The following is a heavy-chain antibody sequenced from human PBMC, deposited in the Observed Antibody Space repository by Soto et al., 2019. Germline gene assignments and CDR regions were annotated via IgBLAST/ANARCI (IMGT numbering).Heavy chain of an antibody. J-gene: IGHJ5*02. CDR1: GGSFSGYY. V-gene: IGHV4-34*01. CDR2: INHSGST. Sequence: QVQLQQWGAGLLKPSETLSLTCAVYGGSFSGYYWSWIRQPPGKGLEWIGEINHSGSTNYNPSLKSRVTISVDTSKNQFSLKLSSVTAADTAMYYCARAKRGIVVVVAATPDWFDPWGQGTLVTVSS. CDR3: ARAKRGIVVVVAATPDWFDP. D-gene: IGHD2-15*01.